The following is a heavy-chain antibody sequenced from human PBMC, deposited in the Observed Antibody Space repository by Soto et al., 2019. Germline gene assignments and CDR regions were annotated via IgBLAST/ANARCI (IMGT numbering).Heavy chain of an antibody. V-gene: IGHV4-59*01. CDR1: GGSISGYY. D-gene: IGHD6-13*01. CDR3: ARQQLLPYYYALDV. Sequence: PSETLSLTCTVSGGSISGYYWRWIRQPPGKGLEYIGYIYYRGSTNYNPSLKSRVTISVDTSRNLFSLKVNSVTAADTAVYYCARQQLLPYYYALDVWGQGTTVTVSS. CDR2: IYYRGST. J-gene: IGHJ6*02.